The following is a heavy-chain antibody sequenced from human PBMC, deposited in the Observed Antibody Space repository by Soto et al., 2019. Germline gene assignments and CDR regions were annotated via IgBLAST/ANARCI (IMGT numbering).Heavy chain of an antibody. J-gene: IGHJ4*02. CDR1: GGSISSSSYY. CDR3: ARVNKDSSSSLDY. CDR2: IYYSGST. D-gene: IGHD6-6*01. V-gene: IGHV4-39*07. Sequence: ASETLSLTCTVSGGSISSSSYYWGWIRQPPGKGLEWIGSIYYSGSTNYNPSLKSRVTISVDTSKNQFSLKLSSVTAADTAVYYCARVNKDSSSSLDYWGQGTLVTVSS.